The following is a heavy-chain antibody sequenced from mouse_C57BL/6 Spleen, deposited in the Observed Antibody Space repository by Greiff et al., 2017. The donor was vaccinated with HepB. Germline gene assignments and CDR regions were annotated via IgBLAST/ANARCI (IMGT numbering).Heavy chain of an antibody. CDR2: IRNKANGYTT. CDR3: ARSRILTTGYVEV. Sequence: EVKLMESGGGLVQPGGSLSLSCAASGFTFTDYYMSWVRQPPGKALEWLGFIRNKANGYTTEYSASVKGRFTISRDNSQSILYLQMNALRAEESATYYCARSRILTTGYVEVWGTGTTVTVSS. V-gene: IGHV7-3*01. D-gene: IGHD1-1*01. J-gene: IGHJ1*03. CDR1: GFTFTDYY.